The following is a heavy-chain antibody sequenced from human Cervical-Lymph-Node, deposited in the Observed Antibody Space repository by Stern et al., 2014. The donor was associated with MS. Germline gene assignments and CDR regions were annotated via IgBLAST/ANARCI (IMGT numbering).Heavy chain of an antibody. D-gene: IGHD6-19*01. CDR2: INPNSGDT. CDR1: GYIFTGYY. Sequence: VQLVESGAEVKKPGASVKVSCKTSGYIFTGYYIHWLRQAPGQGLEWMGRINPNSGDTNYAPAFQGRVTMTRDTSISTAHMELNRLRSADTAVYYCASTVHLSSGWYDPFDYWGQGSLVTGAS. V-gene: IGHV1-2*06. J-gene: IGHJ4*02. CDR3: ASTVHLSSGWYDPFDY.